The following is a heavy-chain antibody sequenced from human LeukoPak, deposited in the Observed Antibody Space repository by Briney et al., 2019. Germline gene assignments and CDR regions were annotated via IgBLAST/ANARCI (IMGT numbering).Heavy chain of an antibody. J-gene: IGHJ3*02. CDR1: GGSISSYY. D-gene: IGHD6-13*01. CDR2: IYTSGST. V-gene: IGHV4-4*07. Sequence: SETLSLTCTVSGGSISSYYWSWIRQPAGKGLEWIGRIYTSGSTNYNPSLKSRVTMSVDTSKNQFSLKLSSVTAADTAVYYCAREGSSWPRAAFDIWGQGTMVTVSS. CDR3: AREGSSWPRAAFDI.